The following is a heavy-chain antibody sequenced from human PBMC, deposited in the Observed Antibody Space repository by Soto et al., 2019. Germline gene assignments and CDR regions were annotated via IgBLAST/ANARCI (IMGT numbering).Heavy chain of an antibody. D-gene: IGHD3-22*01. V-gene: IGHV4-59*11. CDR3: ARAMDSFSSGYYWGAYFDY. Sequence: QVQLQESGPGLVKPSETLSLTCAVSGGSIGPHYWSWIRQSPGKGLEWIGYVYYTGSTDYNPSLKSRVSISVDTYKNQFALKLSSVTAADTAVYYCARAMDSFSSGYYWGAYFDYWGQGALVTVSS. CDR1: GGSIGPHY. CDR2: VYYTGST. J-gene: IGHJ4*02.